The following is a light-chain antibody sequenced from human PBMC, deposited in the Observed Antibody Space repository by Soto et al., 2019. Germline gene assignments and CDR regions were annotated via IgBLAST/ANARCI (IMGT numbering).Light chain of an antibody. J-gene: IGLJ1*01. CDR1: SSDVGGFEY. CDR3: GSITRSSTSV. CDR2: DVT. Sequence: QSALSQPASVSGSPGQSITISCTGTSSDVGGFEYVSWYQHQPGKAPKLIIYDVTKRPSGVSNRFSGSKSGNTASLTISGIQAEDEGDYYCGSITRSSTSVFGTCTKVTVL. V-gene: IGLV2-14*01.